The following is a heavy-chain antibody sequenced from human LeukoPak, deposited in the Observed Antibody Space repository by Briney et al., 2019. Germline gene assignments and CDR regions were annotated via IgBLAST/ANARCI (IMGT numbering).Heavy chain of an antibody. D-gene: IGHD3-22*01. V-gene: IGHV3-21*01. CDR1: GFTFSTYS. Sequence: PGGSLRLSCAASGFTFSTYSMNWVRQAPGKGLEWVSSISSSSTYIYYADSVKGRFTISRDNAKSSLYLQMNSLRAEDTAVYYCARGSGYYYDSSGFDYWGQGTLVTVSS. CDR2: ISSSSTYI. CDR3: ARGSGYYYDSSGFDY. J-gene: IGHJ4*02.